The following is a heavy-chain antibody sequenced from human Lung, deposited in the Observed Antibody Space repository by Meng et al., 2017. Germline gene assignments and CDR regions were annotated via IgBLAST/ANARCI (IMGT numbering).Heavy chain of an antibody. CDR2: ISSVSRYI. Sequence: EVQLVESGGGRVTPGGARRLAGAASGFTFSNYSMNWVRQAPGKGLEWVSSISSVSRYIFYADSVKGRFTISRDNAKNSLYLQMNSLSPEDTAVFYCARFETVGVATGDFWGQGTLVTVSS. CDR3: ARFETVGVATGDF. D-gene: IGHD2-15*01. CDR1: GFTFSNYS. V-gene: IGHV3-21*01. J-gene: IGHJ4*02.